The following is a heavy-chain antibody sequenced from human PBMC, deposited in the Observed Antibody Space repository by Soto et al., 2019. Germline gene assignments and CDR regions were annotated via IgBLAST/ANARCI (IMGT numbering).Heavy chain of an antibody. CDR2: IYYSGST. V-gene: IGHV4-31*03. CDR3: ASRSGSYYWYFDL. J-gene: IGHJ2*01. D-gene: IGHD3-10*01. CDR1: GGSISSGGYY. Sequence: QVQLQESGPGLVKPSQTLSLTCTVSGGSISSGGYYWSWIRQHPRKGLEWIGYIYYSGSTNYDPSLKSRVTISVDTSKNQFSLKLSSVTAADTAVYYCASRSGSYYWYFDLWGRGTLVTVSS.